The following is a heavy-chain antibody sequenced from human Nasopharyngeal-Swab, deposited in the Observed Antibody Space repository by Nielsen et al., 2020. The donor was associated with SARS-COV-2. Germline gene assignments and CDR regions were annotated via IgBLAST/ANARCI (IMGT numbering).Heavy chain of an antibody. CDR1: GYRFTSYW. V-gene: IGHV5-51*01. Sequence: GESLKISCRGSGYRFTSYWIGWVRQMPGKGLEWMGIIYPGYSDTRYSPSLQGQVTISADKSISTAYLQWSSLKASDTAMYYCARCGGDCYHDAFDIWGQGTMVTVSS. D-gene: IGHD2-21*02. CDR3: ARCGGDCYHDAFDI. J-gene: IGHJ3*02. CDR2: IYPGYSDT.